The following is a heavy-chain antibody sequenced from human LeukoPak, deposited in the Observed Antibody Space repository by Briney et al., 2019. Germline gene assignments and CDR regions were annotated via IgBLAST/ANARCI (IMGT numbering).Heavy chain of an antibody. V-gene: IGHV3-21*01. D-gene: IGHD3-3*01. CDR2: ISSSSSYI. Sequence: GGSLRLSCAASGFTFSSYSMNWVRQAPGKGLEWVSSISSSSSYIYYADSVKGRFTISRDNAKNSLYLQMNSLRAEDTAVYYCASGRENYDFWGGHQPNWFDPWGQGTLVTVSS. J-gene: IGHJ5*02. CDR1: GFTFSSYS. CDR3: ASGRENYDFWGGHQPNWFDP.